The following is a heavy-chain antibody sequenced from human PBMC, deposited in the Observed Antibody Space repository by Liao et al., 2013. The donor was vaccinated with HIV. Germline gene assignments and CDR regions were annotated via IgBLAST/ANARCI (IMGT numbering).Heavy chain of an antibody. CDR3: AKLGQPSGDFYTGGYYYMDV. CDR1: GGSISGDY. D-gene: IGHD3-10*01. CDR2: ISHSGNT. V-gene: IGHV4-59*01. J-gene: IGHJ6*02. Sequence: QVQLQESGPGLVKPSETLSLTCTVSGGSISGDYWGWIRQPPGKGLEWIGYISHSGNTNNNPSLKRRVTISVNLSQNSFSLDLTSVTAADTAVYYCAKLGQPSGDFYTGGYYYMDVWGQGTTVTVSS.